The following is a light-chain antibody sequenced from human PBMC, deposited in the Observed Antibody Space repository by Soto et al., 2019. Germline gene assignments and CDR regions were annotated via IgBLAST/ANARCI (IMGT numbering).Light chain of an antibody. Sequence: EIVLTQSPATLSLSPGERATLSCRASQSVSSYLAWYQQKPGQAPRLLIYDASNRATGIPARFSGSGSGTDLTLTISILEPEDFAVYYCQQRSNWLFTFGPGTKVDIK. CDR3: QQRSNWLFT. CDR2: DAS. CDR1: QSVSSY. J-gene: IGKJ3*01. V-gene: IGKV3-11*01.